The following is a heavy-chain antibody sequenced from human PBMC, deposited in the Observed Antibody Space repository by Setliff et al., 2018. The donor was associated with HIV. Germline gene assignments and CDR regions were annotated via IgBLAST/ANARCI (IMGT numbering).Heavy chain of an antibody. CDR2: ISSSSYYI. CDR1: GFTFSSYT. Sequence: GGSLRLSCAASGFTFSSYTMNWVRQAPGKGLEWVSSISSSSYYIYYADSVKGRFTISRDNAKNSLYLQMSSLRAEDTAIYYCARSEKYCSSVSCFRGCYGMDVWCHGATVTVSS. V-gene: IGHV3-21*01. D-gene: IGHD2-2*01. J-gene: IGHJ6*02. CDR3: ARSEKYCSSVSCFRGCYGMDV.